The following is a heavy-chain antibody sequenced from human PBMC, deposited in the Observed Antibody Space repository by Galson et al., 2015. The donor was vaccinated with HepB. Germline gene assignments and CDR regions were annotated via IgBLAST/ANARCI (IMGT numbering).Heavy chain of an antibody. CDR2: IYWNDDK. Sequence: PALVKPTQTLTLTCTFSGFSLSTSGVGVGWIRQPPGKALEWLALIYWNDDKRYSPSLKSRLTITKDTSKSRVVLTMTNMDPVDTATYYCAHRLGIQLWAFFDYWGQGTLVTVSS. CDR3: AHRLGIQLWAFFDY. D-gene: IGHD5-18*01. J-gene: IGHJ4*02. V-gene: IGHV2-5*01. CDR1: GFSLSTSGVG.